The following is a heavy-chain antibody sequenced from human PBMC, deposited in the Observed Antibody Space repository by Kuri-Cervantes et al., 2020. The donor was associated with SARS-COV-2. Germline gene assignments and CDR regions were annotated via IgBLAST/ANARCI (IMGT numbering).Heavy chain of an antibody. V-gene: IGHV4-38-2*01. J-gene: IGHJ5*02. D-gene: IGHD7-27*01. CDR2: VYHTGNT. CDR1: GGSLSGSY. Sequence: GSLRLSCAIYGGSLSGSYWSWIRQPPGKGLEWIGSVYHTGNTYYNPSLKSRLTISVETSKNQFSLTLSSVTAADTAVYYCARRGRTGEGDTWGQGTLVTVSS. CDR3: ARRGRTGEGDT.